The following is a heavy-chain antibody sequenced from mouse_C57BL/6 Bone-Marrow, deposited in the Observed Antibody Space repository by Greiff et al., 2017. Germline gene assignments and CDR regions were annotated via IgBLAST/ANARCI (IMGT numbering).Heavy chain of an antibody. CDR2: IDPANGNT. Sequence: EVQLQQSVEELVRPGASVKLSCTASGFNIKNTYMHWVKQRPEQGLEWIGRIDPANGNTKYAPKFQGKATITADTSSNTAYLQLSSLTSEDTAIYYCARDTTVVATPAWFAYWGQGTLVTVSA. V-gene: IGHV14-3*01. D-gene: IGHD1-1*01. CDR1: GFNIKNTY. J-gene: IGHJ3*01. CDR3: ARDTTVVATPAWFAY.